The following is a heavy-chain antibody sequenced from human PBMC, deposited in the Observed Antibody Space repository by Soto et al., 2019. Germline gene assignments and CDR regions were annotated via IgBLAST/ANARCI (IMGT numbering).Heavy chain of an antibody. J-gene: IGHJ4*02. D-gene: IGHD3-9*01. Sequence: ASETLSLTCTVSGGSISSYYWSWIRQPPGKGLEWIGYIYYSGSTNYNPSLKSRVTISVDTSKNQFSLKLGSVTAADTAVYYCARSKADNFDYWGQGTLVTVSS. CDR3: ARSKADNFDY. V-gene: IGHV4-59*01. CDR1: GGSISSYY. CDR2: IYYSGST.